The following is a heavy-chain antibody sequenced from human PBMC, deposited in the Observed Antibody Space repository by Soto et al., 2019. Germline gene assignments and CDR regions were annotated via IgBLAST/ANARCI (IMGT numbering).Heavy chain of an antibody. Sequence: RLSCAASGFPFTGSWMNWVRQAPGKGLEWVANINQDGSEKYYVDSVKGRFTISRDNAKNSLYLRMNSLRAEDTAIYYCTRISRSEVGDFWGQGTLVTVSS. CDR3: TRISRSEVGDF. CDR1: GFPFTGSW. D-gene: IGHD2-2*01. CDR2: INQDGSEK. J-gene: IGHJ4*02. V-gene: IGHV3-7*01.